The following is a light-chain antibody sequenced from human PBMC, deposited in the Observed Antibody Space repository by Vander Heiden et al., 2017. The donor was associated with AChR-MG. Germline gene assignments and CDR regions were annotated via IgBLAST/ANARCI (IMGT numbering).Light chain of an antibody. CDR3: QVWDSDSDHWV. CDR2: EDN. CDR1: NMATKS. Sequence: SYVLSQPPSVSVAPGQTARVTGGGDNMATKSVHWYQQKPGQAPVLVVFEDNDRPSGISGRFSGSNSGITATLTISRVEAGDEADYICQVWDSDSDHWVFGGGTKLTVL. J-gene: IGLJ3*02. V-gene: IGLV3-21*02.